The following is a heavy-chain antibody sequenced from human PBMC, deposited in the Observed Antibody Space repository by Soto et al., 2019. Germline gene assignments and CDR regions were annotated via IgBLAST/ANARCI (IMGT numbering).Heavy chain of an antibody. D-gene: IGHD3-10*01. CDR1: GDSISRNY. Sequence: SETLSLTCSVSGDSISRNYWSWIRRPPGERLEWIGYIYNSGSTNYNPSLKSRVSMSVDTSKNQFSLKLTSVTAADTAVYYCARDLAVGGFFDPWGQGTLVTVSS. CDR2: IYNSGST. J-gene: IGHJ5*02. CDR3: ARDLAVGGFFDP. V-gene: IGHV4-59*01.